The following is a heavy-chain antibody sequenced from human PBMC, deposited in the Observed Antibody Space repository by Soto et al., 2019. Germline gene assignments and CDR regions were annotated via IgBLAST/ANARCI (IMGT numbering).Heavy chain of an antibody. CDR2: ISYDGSNK. J-gene: IGHJ4*02. CDR3: ARGLNVLVVAATHFDY. Sequence: GGSLRLSCAASGFTFSNYAMHWVRQAPGKGLEWVAVISYDGSNKYYADSVKGRFTISRDNSKNTLYLQMNSLRAEDTAVYHCARGLNVLVVAATHFDYWGQGTLVTVSS. CDR1: GFTFSNYA. V-gene: IGHV3-30-3*01. D-gene: IGHD2-15*01.